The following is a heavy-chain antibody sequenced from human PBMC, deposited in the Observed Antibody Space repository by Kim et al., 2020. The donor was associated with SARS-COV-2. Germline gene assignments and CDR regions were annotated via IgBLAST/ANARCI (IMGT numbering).Heavy chain of an antibody. CDR3: ARDRSGWYYYYGMDV. CDR1: GFTFSSYS. Sequence: GGSLRLSCAASGFTFSSYSMNWVRQAPGKGLEWVSSISSSSSYIYYADSVKGRFTISRDNAKNSLYLQMNSPSAEDTAVYYCARDRSGWYYYYGMDVWGQGTPVTVSS. D-gene: IGHD6-19*01. CDR2: ISSSSSYI. V-gene: IGHV3-21*01. J-gene: IGHJ6*02.